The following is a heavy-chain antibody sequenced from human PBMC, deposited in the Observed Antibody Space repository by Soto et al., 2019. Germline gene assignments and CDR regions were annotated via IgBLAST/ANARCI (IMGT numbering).Heavy chain of an antibody. D-gene: IGHD6-13*01. CDR1: GFTFSSYA. J-gene: IGHJ6*02. V-gene: IGHV3-30-3*01. CDR3: ARAAAALGYYYGMDV. CDR2: ISYDGSNK. Sequence: GGSLRLSCAASGFTFSSYAMHWVRQAPGKGLEWVAVISYDGSNKYYADSVKGRFTISRDNSKNTLYLQMNSLRAEDTAVYYCARAAAALGYYYGMDVWGQGTTVTVSS.